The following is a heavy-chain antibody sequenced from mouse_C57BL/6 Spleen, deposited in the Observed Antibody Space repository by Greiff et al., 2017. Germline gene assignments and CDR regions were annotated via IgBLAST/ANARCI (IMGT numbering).Heavy chain of an antibody. J-gene: IGHJ2*01. D-gene: IGHD2-5*01. CDR1: GYTFSSYW. CDR2: IHPNSGST. Sequence: QVQLQQPGAELVKPGASVKLSCKASGYTFSSYWMHWVKQRPGQGLEWIGMIHPNSGSTNYNEKFKSKATLTVDKSSRTAYMQLSSLTSEDSAVYYCARLSSNYPDYWGQGTTLTVSS. V-gene: IGHV1-64*01. CDR3: ARLSSNYPDY.